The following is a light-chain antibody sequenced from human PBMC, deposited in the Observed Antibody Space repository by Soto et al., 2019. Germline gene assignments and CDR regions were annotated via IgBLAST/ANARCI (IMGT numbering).Light chain of an antibody. Sequence: EIVLTQSPGTLSVSLGERATVSCSASQSVSTRSLVWYQQKPGQAPRLLIYGASNRATGIPDRFSGSGSGTDFTLTISSLQAEDVAVYYCQQYYTIPLTFGGETKVDIK. CDR2: GAS. CDR3: QQYYTIPLT. V-gene: IGKV3-20*01. CDR1: QSVSTRS. J-gene: IGKJ4*01.